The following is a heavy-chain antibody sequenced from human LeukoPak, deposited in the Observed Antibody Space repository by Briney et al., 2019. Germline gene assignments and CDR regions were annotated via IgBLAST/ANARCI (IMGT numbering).Heavy chain of an antibody. D-gene: IGHD3-10*01. J-gene: IGHJ2*01. V-gene: IGHV4-31*03. CDR2: IYDSEST. CDR3: ARDSGYRAYWYFDL. CDR1: GGSISSGGYY. Sequence: PSETLSLTCTASGGSISSGGYYWSWIRQHPGKGLEWIGYIYDSESTYYNPSLKSRVTISVDTSKNQFSLRLSSVTAADTAVYYCARDSGYRAYWYFDLWGRGTLVTVSS.